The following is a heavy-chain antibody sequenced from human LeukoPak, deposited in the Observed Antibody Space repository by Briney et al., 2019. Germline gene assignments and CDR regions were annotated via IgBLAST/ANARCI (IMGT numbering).Heavy chain of an antibody. D-gene: IGHD3-10*01. CDR1: GFTFSSYS. CDR3: ARVYGSGSYSGSKSDY. J-gene: IGHJ4*02. V-gene: IGHV3-48*01. Sequence: GGSLRLSCAASGFTFSSYSMNWVRQAPGKGLEWVSYISSSSSTIYYADSVKGRFTISRDNAKNSLYLQMNSLRAEDTAVYYCARVYGSGSYSGSKSDYWGQGTLVTVSS. CDR2: ISSSSSTI.